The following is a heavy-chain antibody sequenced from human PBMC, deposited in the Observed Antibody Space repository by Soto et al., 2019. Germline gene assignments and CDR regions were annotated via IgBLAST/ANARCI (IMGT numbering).Heavy chain of an antibody. Sequence: QERMGQAGGEVRKPGASVKVSCKVTGGTSTRYAINWVRQAPGQGLGGMGGIDPMFGTSKYAQEVQSRDTITADTSTNIAYMELRILRSEDTAVYYCNSGSEYDFWSVYLWGQGTLFSVSS. D-gene: IGHD3-3*01. CDR3: NSGSEYDFWSVYL. CDR2: IDPMFGTS. V-gene: IGHV1-69*06. CDR1: GGTSTRYA. J-gene: IGHJ4*02.